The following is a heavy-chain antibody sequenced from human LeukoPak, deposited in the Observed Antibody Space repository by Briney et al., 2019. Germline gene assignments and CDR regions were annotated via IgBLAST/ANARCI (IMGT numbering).Heavy chain of an antibody. J-gene: IGHJ4*02. CDR3: ARDRASFDGSVDY. D-gene: IGHD2-15*01. CDR2: IIPILGIA. Sequence: SVKVSCKASGYTFTSYGISWVRQAPGQGLEWMGRIIPILGIANYAQKFQGRVTITADKSTSTAYMELSSLRSEDTAVYYCARDRASFDGSVDYWGQGTLVTVSS. CDR1: GYTFTSYG. V-gene: IGHV1-69*04.